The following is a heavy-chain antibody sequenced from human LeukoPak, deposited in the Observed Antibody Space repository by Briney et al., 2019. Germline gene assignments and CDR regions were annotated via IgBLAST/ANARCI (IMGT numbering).Heavy chain of an antibody. CDR2: IHYSGST. D-gene: IGHD2-2*03. V-gene: IGHV4-31*03. CDR3: ARRSGYCSSTSCPYFDY. J-gene: IGHJ4*01. Sequence: SQTLSLTCTVSGGSISSGGYYWSWIRQHPGKGLEWIGYIHYSGSTYYNPSLKSRVTISVDTSKNQFSLKLSSVTAADTAVYYCARRSGYCSSTSCPYFDYWGQEPWSPSPQ. CDR1: GGSISSGGYY.